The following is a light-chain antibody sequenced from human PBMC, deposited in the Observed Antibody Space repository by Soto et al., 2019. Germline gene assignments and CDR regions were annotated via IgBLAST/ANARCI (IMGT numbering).Light chain of an antibody. Sequence: IMMTQSPATPSVSPGEKATVTSRARQSVSGNLAWHQQRPGQAPRLLIYAASTRATGIPGRFSASGSGTEFTLTITGLQSEDVAVYFCQQYYNWPPTFGQGTKVDIK. V-gene: IGKV3D-15*01. CDR1: QSVSGN. J-gene: IGKJ1*01. CDR2: AAS. CDR3: QQYYNWPPT.